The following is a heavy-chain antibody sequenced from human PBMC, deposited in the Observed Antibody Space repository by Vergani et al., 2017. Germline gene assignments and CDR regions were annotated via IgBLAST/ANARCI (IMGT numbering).Heavy chain of an antibody. J-gene: IGHJ5*02. CDR3: VRDSWRSHLRGVYWFDT. CDR2: IHASGTK. V-gene: IGHV4-61*02. D-gene: IGHD3-10*01. CDR1: GASITSGSFY. Sequence: QVHLNEAVPGLVKPSQTLSLTCTVSGASITSGSFYWSWIRQPAGKGLEWIGRIHASGTKNYNPSLRSRVTLSVDTSKNQLSLKMISMTAADTAVYYCVRDSWRSHLRGVYWFDTWGQGTLVSVSS.